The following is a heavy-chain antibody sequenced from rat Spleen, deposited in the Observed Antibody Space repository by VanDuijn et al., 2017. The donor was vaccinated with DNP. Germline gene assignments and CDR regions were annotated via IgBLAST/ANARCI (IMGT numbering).Heavy chain of an antibody. Sequence: EVQLVESGGGLVQPGRSLKLSCVASGFTFNNYLMTWIRQVPGKGLEWVASITSSGGSTYYPDSVKGRFTISRDNAKNTLYLQMNSLRSEDTATYYCTRGGTYYFDYWGQGVLVTVSS. CDR3: TRGGTYYFDY. CDR1: GFTFNNYL. D-gene: IGHD4-3*01. CDR2: ITSSGGST. V-gene: IGHV5-31*01. J-gene: IGHJ2*01.